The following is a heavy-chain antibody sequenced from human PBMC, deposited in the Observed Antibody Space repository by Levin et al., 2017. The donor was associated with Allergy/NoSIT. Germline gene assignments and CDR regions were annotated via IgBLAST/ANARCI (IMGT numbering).Heavy chain of an antibody. CDR2: MYYSGNT. J-gene: IGHJ4*02. V-gene: IGHV4-39*02. CDR3: ARWGPTVAGLYYFDN. Sequence: SETLSLTCTVSGGSISDTDYYWAWIRQPPGTGLEWIGSMYYSGNTYYNPSLQSRLTMSVDTSENYFSLKMRSVTAADTAVYFCARWGPTVAGLYYFDNWGQGTLVTVSS. CDR1: GGSISDTDYY. D-gene: IGHD6-19*01.